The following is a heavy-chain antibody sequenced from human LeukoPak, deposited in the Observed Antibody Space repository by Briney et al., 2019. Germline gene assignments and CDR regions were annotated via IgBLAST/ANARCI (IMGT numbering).Heavy chain of an antibody. CDR2: INWNGGNI. Sequence: GGSLRLSCAASGFTFDDYAMSWVRQAPGKGLEWVSGINWNGGNIGYAESVKGRFTISRDNAKNSLYLQMNSLRAEDTALYYCTRVNSHWLLTSLSWLDPWGQGTLVTVSS. CDR3: TRVNSHWLLTSLSWLDP. V-gene: IGHV3-20*04. D-gene: IGHD3-9*01. CDR1: GFTFDDYA. J-gene: IGHJ5*02.